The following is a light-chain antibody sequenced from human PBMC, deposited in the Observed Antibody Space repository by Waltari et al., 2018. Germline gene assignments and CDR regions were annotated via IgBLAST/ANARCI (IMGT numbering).Light chain of an antibody. CDR1: QNIFNY. CDR3: QQTASAPIT. V-gene: IGKV1-39*01. Sequence: DIQMTQSPSSLSASVGDRVTITCRASQNIFNYLYWYHQKPGKAPKFLISSASILQSGVPSRFSGSGFGTDFALTITGLQPEDFGTYYCQQTASAPITFGRGTKVDIK. CDR2: SAS. J-gene: IGKJ1*01.